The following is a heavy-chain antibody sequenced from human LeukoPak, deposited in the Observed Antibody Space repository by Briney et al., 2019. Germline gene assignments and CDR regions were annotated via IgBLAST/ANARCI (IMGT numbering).Heavy chain of an antibody. V-gene: IGHV4-59*08. CDR1: GGSITSYY. Sequence: SETLSLTCTVSGGSITSYYWSWIRQPPGKGLEWIAYIYYSGSTNYNPSLKSRVTISVDTSKNQFSLKLSSVTAADTAVYYCARRGGTYDFWSGYSTHEYYYYYGMDVWGQGTTVTVSS. D-gene: IGHD3-3*01. CDR2: IYYSGST. CDR3: ARRGGTYDFWSGYSTHEYYYYYGMDV. J-gene: IGHJ6*02.